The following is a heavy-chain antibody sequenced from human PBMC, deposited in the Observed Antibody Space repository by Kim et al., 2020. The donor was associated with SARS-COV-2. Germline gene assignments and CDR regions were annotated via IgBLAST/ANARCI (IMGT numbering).Heavy chain of an antibody. V-gene: IGHV4-59*01. Sequence: SETLSLTCTVSGGSISSYYWSWIRQPPGKGLEWIGYIYYSGSTNYNPSLTSRVTISVDTSKNQFSLKLSSVTAADTAVYYCARDSLGDYDILTGYVHDAFDIWGQGTMVTVSS. CDR3: ARDSLGDYDILTGYVHDAFDI. D-gene: IGHD3-9*01. CDR2: IYYSGST. CDR1: GGSISSYY. J-gene: IGHJ3*02.